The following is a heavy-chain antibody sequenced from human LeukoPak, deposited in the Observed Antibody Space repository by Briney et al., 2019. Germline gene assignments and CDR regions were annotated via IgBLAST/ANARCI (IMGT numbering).Heavy chain of an antibody. J-gene: IGHJ4*02. Sequence: PSETLSLTCAVSGGSISSSNWWSWVRQPPGKGLEWIGEIYHSGSTNYNPSLKSRVTISVDTSKNQFSLRLSSVTAADTAVYYCARTGNDSGGFYYNPYDYWGQGTLVTVSS. CDR2: IYHSGST. V-gene: IGHV4-4*02. CDR3: ARTGNDSGGFYYNPYDY. CDR1: GGSISSSNW. D-gene: IGHD3-22*01.